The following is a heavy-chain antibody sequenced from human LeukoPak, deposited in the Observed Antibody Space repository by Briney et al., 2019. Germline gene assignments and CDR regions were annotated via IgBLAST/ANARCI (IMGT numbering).Heavy chain of an antibody. V-gene: IGHV3-23*01. CDR3: AKDRGYCSSTSCPRAFDY. D-gene: IGHD2-2*01. J-gene: IGHJ4*02. CDR2: ISGSGHTT. CDR1: GFTFTSSA. Sequence: GGSLRLSCAASGFTFTSSAMSWVRQAPGKGLEWVSVISGSGHTTDYADSVKGRFTISRDNSKNTLYLQMNSLRAEDTAVYYCAKDRGYCSSTSCPRAFDYWGQGTLVTVSS.